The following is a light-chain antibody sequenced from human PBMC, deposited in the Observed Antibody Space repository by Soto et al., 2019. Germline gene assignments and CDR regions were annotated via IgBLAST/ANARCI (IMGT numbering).Light chain of an antibody. CDR2: DVS. Sequence: QSALTQPRSVSGSPGQSVTISCTGTSSDVGGYNYVSWYQQHPGKAPKLMIYDVSKRPSGVPDRFSGSKSGNTASLTISGLQADDEAEYYCCSYAGSYTYVFGTGTKVTVL. J-gene: IGLJ1*01. CDR1: SSDVGGYNY. V-gene: IGLV2-11*01. CDR3: CSYAGSYTYV.